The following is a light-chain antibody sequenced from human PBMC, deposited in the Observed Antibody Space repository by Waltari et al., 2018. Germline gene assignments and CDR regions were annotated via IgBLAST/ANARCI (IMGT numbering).Light chain of an antibody. V-gene: IGLV3-1*01. J-gene: IGLJ2*01. CDR2: QDT. Sequence: YELTQPPSVSVSPGQTAKINCSGDNLGDNFVSWHQQKSGQSPVMVIYQDTKRPSGIPERFSGSNSGNTATLTISGTQAMDEADYYCQAWDNRVVFGGGTKLTVL. CDR3: QAWDNRVV. CDR1: NLGDNF.